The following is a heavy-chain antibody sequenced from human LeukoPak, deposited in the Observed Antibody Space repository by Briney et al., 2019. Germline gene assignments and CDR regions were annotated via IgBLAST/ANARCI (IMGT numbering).Heavy chain of an antibody. CDR3: AKDRISGNVVVVPGAFDI. D-gene: IGHD3-22*01. V-gene: IGHV1-8*03. Sequence: ASVKVSCKASGYTFTSYDINWVRQATGQGLEWMGWMNPKSGNTGHAQKFQGGVTITRDTSISTVYMELSSLRSEDTAVYYCAKDRISGNVVVVPGAFDIWGQGTMVTVSS. CDR1: GYTFTSYD. J-gene: IGHJ3*02. CDR2: MNPKSGNT.